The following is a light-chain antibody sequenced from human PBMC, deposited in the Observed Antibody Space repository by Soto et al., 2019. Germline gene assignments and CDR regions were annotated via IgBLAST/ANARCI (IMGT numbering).Light chain of an antibody. V-gene: IGKV1-5*03. J-gene: IGKJ1*01. CDR1: QSISSW. CDR3: QQYGSSSPWT. CDR2: KAS. Sequence: DIQMTQSPSTLSASVGDRVTITCRASQSISSWFAWYQQKPGRAPKLLIYKASSLDTGVPSRFYGSGSVTEFTLIISSLQPDDFASYYCQQYGSSSPWTFGQGTKVEIK.